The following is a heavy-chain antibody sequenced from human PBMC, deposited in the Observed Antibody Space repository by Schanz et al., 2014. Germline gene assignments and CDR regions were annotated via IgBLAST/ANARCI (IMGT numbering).Heavy chain of an antibody. CDR3: ARVPSYYDILTGYLVFDY. V-gene: IGHV1-18*01. CDR1: GYTFTSYG. D-gene: IGHD3-9*01. J-gene: IGHJ4*02. Sequence: QVRLVQSGAELKMPGATVKVSCETSGYTFTSYGISWVRQAPGQGLEWVGWISPFNKNTSYAQKFQGRVTMTRDTSTATAYMELRSLRSDDTAVYYCARVPSYYDILTGYLVFDYWGQGTLITVSS. CDR2: ISPFNKNT.